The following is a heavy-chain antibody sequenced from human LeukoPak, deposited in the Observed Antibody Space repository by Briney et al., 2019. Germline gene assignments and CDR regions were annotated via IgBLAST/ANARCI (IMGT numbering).Heavy chain of an antibody. Sequence: GGSLRLSCAASGFTFSSYAMSWVRQAPGKGLEWVSAISGSGGSTYYADSVKGRLTISRDNSKNTLYLQMNSLRAEDTAVYYCAKDSSIYYYYYYYGMDVWGQGTTVTVSS. CDR1: GFTFSSYA. D-gene: IGHD1-26*01. V-gene: IGHV3-23*01. CDR2: ISGSGGST. CDR3: AKDSSIYYYYYYYGMDV. J-gene: IGHJ6*02.